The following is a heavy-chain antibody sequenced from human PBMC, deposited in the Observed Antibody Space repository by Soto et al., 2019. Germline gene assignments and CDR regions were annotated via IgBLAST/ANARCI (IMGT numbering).Heavy chain of an antibody. J-gene: IGHJ3*02. Sequence: PVVFKRLCWTAAGCKFGDFAVRRILKTTGKGLEWVSGISWNSGSIGYADSVKGRFTISRDNAKNSLYLQMNSLRAEDTALYYCAKDSIGDPRFPFGAFDIWGQGTMVT. CDR3: AKDSIGDPRFPFGAFDI. V-gene: IGHV3-9*01. CDR1: GCKFGDFA. CDR2: ISWNSGSI. D-gene: IGHD3-3*01.